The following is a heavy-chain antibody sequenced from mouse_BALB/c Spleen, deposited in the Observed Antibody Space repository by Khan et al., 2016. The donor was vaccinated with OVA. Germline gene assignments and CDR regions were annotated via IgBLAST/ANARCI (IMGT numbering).Heavy chain of an antibody. CDR1: GFTFSSYV. CDR3: AREAYRYDEYYFDY. CDR2: ISSGGST. V-gene: IGHV5-6-5*01. J-gene: IGHJ2*01. Sequence: EVELVESGGGSVKPGGSLKLSCAVSGFTFSSYVMSWIRQTPEKRLEWVASISSGGSTYYPDSVKGRFTISRDNARNVVYLHMSSLRSEDMAMYYCAREAYRYDEYYFDYWGQGTTLTVSS. D-gene: IGHD2-12*01.